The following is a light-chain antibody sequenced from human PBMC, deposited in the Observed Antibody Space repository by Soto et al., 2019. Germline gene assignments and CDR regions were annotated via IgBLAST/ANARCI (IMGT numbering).Light chain of an antibody. J-gene: IGLJ1*01. V-gene: IGLV2-14*01. CDR3: LSYTSSSTLGV. CDR2: EVS. CDR1: SSDVGGYNY. Sequence: QSALTQPASVSGSPGQSITISCTGTSSDVGGYNYGSWYQQHPGKAPKLTIYEVSNRPSGVSNRVSGSKSGNTASLTISGLQAEDEADYYCLSYTSSSTLGVFGTGTKLTVL.